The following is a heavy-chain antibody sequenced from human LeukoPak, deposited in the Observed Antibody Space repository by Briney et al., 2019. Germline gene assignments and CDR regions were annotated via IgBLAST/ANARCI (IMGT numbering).Heavy chain of an antibody. Sequence: GGSLRLSCAASGFTFSSYAMSWVRQAPGKGLEWVSAISGSGGSTYYADSVKGRFTISRDNSKNTLYLQMNSLRAEDTAVYYCAKDQTSYYYDSSGPLFDYWGQGTLVTVSS. V-gene: IGHV3-23*01. J-gene: IGHJ4*02. CDR3: AKDQTSYYYDSSGPLFDY. CDR2: ISGSGGST. CDR1: GFTFSSYA. D-gene: IGHD3-22*01.